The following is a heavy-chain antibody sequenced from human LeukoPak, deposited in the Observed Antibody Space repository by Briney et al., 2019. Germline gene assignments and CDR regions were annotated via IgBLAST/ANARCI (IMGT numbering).Heavy chain of an antibody. CDR1: GFTFSSYW. CDR3: ASWRWLQSDFDY. Sequence: GGSLRLSCAASGFTFSSYWMSWVRQAPGKRLEWVANIKQDGSEKYYVDSVKGRFTISRDNAKNSLYLQMNSLRAEDTAVYYCASWRWLQSDFDYWGQGTLVTVSS. V-gene: IGHV3-7*01. D-gene: IGHD5-24*01. CDR2: IKQDGSEK. J-gene: IGHJ4*02.